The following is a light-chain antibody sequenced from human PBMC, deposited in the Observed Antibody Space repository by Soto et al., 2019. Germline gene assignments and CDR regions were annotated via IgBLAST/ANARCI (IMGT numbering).Light chain of an antibody. CDR3: QNHNSAPYT. V-gene: IGKV1-27*01. CDR2: AAS. CDR1: QAISNY. J-gene: IGKJ2*01. Sequence: DIQMAQSPSSLSASVGDRVTITCRASQAISNYLAWYQQRPGKGPKLLMYAASTLQSGVPSRFRGSGSGTDFTLTISSLQPEDVATDYCQNHNSAPYTFGPGTKLEIK.